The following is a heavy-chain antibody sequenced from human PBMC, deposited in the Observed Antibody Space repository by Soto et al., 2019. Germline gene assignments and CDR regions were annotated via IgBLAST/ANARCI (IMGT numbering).Heavy chain of an antibody. J-gene: IGHJ4*02. CDR1: GGTFSSYA. CDR3: ASTDRHDFWSGYLSYYFDY. V-gene: IGHV1-69*13. Sequence: SVKVSCKASGGTFSSYAISWVRQAPGQGLEWMGGIIPIFGTANYAQKFQGRVTITADESTSTAYMELSSLRSEDTAVYYCASTDRHDFWSGYLSYYFDYWGQGTLVTVSS. CDR2: IIPIFGTA. D-gene: IGHD3-3*01.